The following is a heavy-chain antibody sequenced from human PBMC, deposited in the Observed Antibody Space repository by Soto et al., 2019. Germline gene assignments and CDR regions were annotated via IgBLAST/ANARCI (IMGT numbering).Heavy chain of an antibody. Sequence: GESLKISCKASGYVFTKYCIAWVRQMPGKGLEWIGIIDPADSDDRYSPSFQGQITISVDKSTSTAYLQWNTLTASDTAMYYCARHISNCRFYYYAMDVWGQGTTVTVS. CDR3: ARHISNCRFYYYAMDV. V-gene: IGHV5-51*01. CDR1: GYVFTKYC. CDR2: IDPADSDD. D-gene: IGHD6-13*01. J-gene: IGHJ6*02.